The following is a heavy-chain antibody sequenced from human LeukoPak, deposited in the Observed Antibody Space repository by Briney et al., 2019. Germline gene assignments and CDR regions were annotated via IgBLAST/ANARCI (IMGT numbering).Heavy chain of an antibody. CDR2: VNPNSGGT. V-gene: IGHV1-2*02. Sequence: ASVKVSCKTSGFTFTGHYMHWLRQAPGQGLEWMGWVNPNSGGTNCAQKFQGRVTVTRDTPISTVYMELSRLISDDTAVYYCTKGGRIAAAGTDAPKFDYWGQGTLVTVSS. J-gene: IGHJ4*02. D-gene: IGHD6-13*01. CDR3: TKGGRIAAAGTDAPKFDY. CDR1: GFTFTGHY.